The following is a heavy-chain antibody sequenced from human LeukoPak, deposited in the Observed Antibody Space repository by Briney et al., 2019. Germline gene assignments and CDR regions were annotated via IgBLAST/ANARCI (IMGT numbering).Heavy chain of an antibody. Sequence: SGTLSLTCAVSGGSGGSISSSNWWNWVRQPPGKGLEWIGEIYHSGSTNYNPSLKSRVTVSIDKSKNQFSLKLNSVTAADTAVYYCARAGQGYCSSASCFLSLDYWGQGTLVTVSS. CDR2: IYHSGST. V-gene: IGHV4-4*02. D-gene: IGHD2-2*01. J-gene: IGHJ4*02. CDR1: GGSGGSISSSNW. CDR3: ARAGQGYCSSASCFLSLDY.